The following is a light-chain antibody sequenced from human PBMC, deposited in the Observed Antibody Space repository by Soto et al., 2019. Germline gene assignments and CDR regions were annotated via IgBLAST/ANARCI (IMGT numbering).Light chain of an antibody. V-gene: IGLV2-14*01. CDR2: GVK. J-gene: IGLJ1*01. Sequence: QSARTQPASVSRCPGQSITISCTVSGRDIGAYNYVSWYQQHPGKAPKLIIYGVKNRPSGVSNRFSASKSAFTASLTISGLQAEDEADYYCSSYTTSDFYVFGPGTKVTVL. CDR1: GRDIGAYNY. CDR3: SSYTTSDFYV.